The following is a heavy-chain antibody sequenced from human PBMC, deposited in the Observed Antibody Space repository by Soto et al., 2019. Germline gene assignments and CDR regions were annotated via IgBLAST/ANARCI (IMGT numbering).Heavy chain of an antibody. J-gene: IGHJ4*02. Sequence: SETLSLTCAVYGGSFSGYYWSWIRQPPGKGLEWIGEINHSGSTNYNPSLKSRVTISVDTSKNQFSLKLSSVTAADSAVYYCARGAGSWYHLLGYWGQGTLVTVSS. V-gene: IGHV4-34*01. CDR1: GGSFSGYY. CDR3: ARGAGSWYHLLGY. CDR2: INHSGST. D-gene: IGHD6-13*01.